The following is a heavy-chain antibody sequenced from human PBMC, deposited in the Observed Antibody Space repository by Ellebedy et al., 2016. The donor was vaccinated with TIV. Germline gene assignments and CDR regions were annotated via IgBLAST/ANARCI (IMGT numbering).Heavy chain of an antibody. CDR3: AKDGGVDY. Sequence: GESLKISXAASGFTFSSSAMSWVRQTPGKGLEWVSVISGSGSITDYADSVKDRFIISRDNSKNTLYLQMNSLRAEDTAVYYCAKDGGVDYWGQGTLVTVSS. D-gene: IGHD2-15*01. CDR1: GFTFSSSA. V-gene: IGHV3-23*01. CDR2: ISGSGSIT. J-gene: IGHJ4*02.